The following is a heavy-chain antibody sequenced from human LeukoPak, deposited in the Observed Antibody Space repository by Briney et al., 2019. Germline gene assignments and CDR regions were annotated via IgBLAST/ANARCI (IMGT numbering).Heavy chain of an antibody. CDR3: ARDSSNKPFDY. J-gene: IGHJ4*02. CDR1: GYTFTSYG. CDR2: INPKSGDA. Sequence: ASVKVSCKASGYTFTSYGISWVRQAPGQGLEWVGWINPKSGDANFAQKFQGRVTMTGDTSISTAYMEVSRLASDGTAVYYCARDSSNKPFDYWGQGTLVTVSS. D-gene: IGHD6-13*01. V-gene: IGHV1-2*02.